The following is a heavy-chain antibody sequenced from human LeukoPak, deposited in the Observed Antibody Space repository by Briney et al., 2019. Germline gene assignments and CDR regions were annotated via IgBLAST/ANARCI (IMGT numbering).Heavy chain of an antibody. CDR3: ASHGDPRGDYYYYMDV. Sequence: PSETLSLTCTVSGGSISSYYWGWIRQPPGKGLEWIGSIYYSGSTYYNPSLKSRVTISVDTSKNQFSLKLSSVTAADTAVYYCASHGDPRGDYYYYMDVWGKGTTVTVSS. CDR2: IYYSGST. V-gene: IGHV4-39*01. D-gene: IGHD3-10*01. J-gene: IGHJ6*03. CDR1: GGSISSYY.